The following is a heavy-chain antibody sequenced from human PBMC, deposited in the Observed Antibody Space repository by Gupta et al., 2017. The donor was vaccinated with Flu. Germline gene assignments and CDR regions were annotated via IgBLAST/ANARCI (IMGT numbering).Heavy chain of an antibody. J-gene: IGHJ4*02. V-gene: IGHV4-39*01. D-gene: IGHD6-19*01. CDR1: GGSISPNGYY. Sequence: QLQLQESGPGLVKPSETLSLTCTVSGGSISPNGYYWSWIRQAPGKELEWIGTIYYNGNTYYNPSLKSRVTVSVDTSKNQFSLNLNSVTAADTAVYFCARGGGIAVAGDWGQGTLVTVSS. CDR2: IYYNGNT. CDR3: ARGGGIAVAGD.